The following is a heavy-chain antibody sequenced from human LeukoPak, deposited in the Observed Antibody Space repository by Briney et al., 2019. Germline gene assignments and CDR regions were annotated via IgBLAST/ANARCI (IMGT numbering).Heavy chain of an antibody. J-gene: IGHJ3*02. D-gene: IGHD6-19*01. CDR1: GGSISSGSYY. CDR3: ARARDSRGWYQGGPGFPNTDASDI. CDR2: IYTSGST. Sequence: SQTRSLTCTVSGGSISSGSYYWSWNGQPAGKGLEWLGRIYTSGSTNYNPSLKSRVTISVDTSKNQFSLKLSSVTAADTAVYYCARARDSRGWYQGGPGFPNTDASDIWGQGTMVTVSS. V-gene: IGHV4-61*02.